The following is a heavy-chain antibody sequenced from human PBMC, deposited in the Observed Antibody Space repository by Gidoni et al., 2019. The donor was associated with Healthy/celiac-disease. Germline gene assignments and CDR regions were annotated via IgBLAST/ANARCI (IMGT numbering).Heavy chain of an antibody. Sequence: QITLTESGPTLVKPTQTLTLTCTFSGFSLSTSGVGVGWIRQPPGQALEWLALIYWDDDKRYTPSLKSRLTITKDTSKNQVVLTMTNMDPVDTATYYCAHRGGGGGLNWFDPWGQGTLVTVSS. V-gene: IGHV2-5*02. CDR2: IYWDDDK. D-gene: IGHD2-15*01. CDR1: GFSLSTSGVG. J-gene: IGHJ5*02. CDR3: AHRGGGGGLNWFDP.